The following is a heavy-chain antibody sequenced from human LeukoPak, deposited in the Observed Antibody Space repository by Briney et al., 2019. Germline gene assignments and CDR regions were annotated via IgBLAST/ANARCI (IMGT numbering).Heavy chain of an antibody. Sequence: GGSLRLSCVVSGITFSGYSMIWVRQAPGKGLEWVAVIWYDASNKYYADSVKGRFTISRNNSKNTLYLHMNSLRDDDTAVYYCVRGVGVSRFNYLDPWGQGTLVIVSS. D-gene: IGHD1-7*01. CDR3: VRGVGVSRFNYLDP. CDR1: GITFSGYS. V-gene: IGHV3-33*08. CDR2: IWYDASNK. J-gene: IGHJ5*02.